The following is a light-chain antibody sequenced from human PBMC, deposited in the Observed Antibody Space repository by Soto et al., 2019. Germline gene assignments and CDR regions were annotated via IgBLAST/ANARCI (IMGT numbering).Light chain of an antibody. V-gene: IGLV2-14*01. CDR3: SSYTSSSTYWV. CDR1: SSDVGGYNY. Sequence: QYVLTQPASVSGSPGQSITISCTGTSSDVGGYNYVSWYQQHPGKAPKLMILDVSRRPSGVSNRFSGSKSGNTASLTISGLQAEDEGHYFCSSYTSSSTYWVFGGGTKLTVL. J-gene: IGLJ3*02. CDR2: DVS.